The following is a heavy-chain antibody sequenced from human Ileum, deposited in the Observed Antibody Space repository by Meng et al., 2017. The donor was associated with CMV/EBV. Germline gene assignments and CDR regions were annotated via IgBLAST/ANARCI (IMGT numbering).Heavy chain of an antibody. CDR3: ARDGLSGRYFDY. V-gene: IGHV7-4-1*02. D-gene: IGHD1-26*01. Sequence: CKSSGYSFPSHKIIWVRQAPGQGPEWMGWIDTNTGNPTYAQGCTGRFVFSLDTSVKTAYLQISSLKAEDTAVYYCARDGLSGRYFDYWGQGTLVTVSS. CDR2: IDTNTGNP. CDR1: GYSFPSHK. J-gene: IGHJ4*02.